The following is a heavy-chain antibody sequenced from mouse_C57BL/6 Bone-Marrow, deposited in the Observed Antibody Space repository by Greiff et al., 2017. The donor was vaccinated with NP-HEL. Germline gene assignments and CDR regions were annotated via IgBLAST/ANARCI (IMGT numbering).Heavy chain of an antibody. V-gene: IGHV1-81*01. CDR1: GYTFTSYG. CDR3: ARSRYYYGSSYWYFDV. CDR2: IYPKSGNT. J-gene: IGHJ1*03. Sequence: QVHVEQSGAELARPGASVKLSCKASGYTFTSYGISWVKQRTGQGLEWIGEIYPKSGNTYYNEKFKGKATLTADKSSSTAYMELRSLTSEDSAVYFCARSRYYYGSSYWYFDVWGTGTTVTVSS. D-gene: IGHD1-1*01.